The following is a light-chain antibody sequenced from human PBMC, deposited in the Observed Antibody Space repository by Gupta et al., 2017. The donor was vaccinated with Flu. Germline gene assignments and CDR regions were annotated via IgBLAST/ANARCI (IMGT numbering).Light chain of an antibody. CDR2: GTS. CDR3: QQYGHSPAFS. V-gene: IGKV3-20*01. Sequence: EIVLTQSPGSLSLSPGERATLSCRASQTVDGAFLAWYQQQNGRAPRLLIYGTSTRATGIPDRFSGSGSGTDFTLTISRLEPEDFAVYYCQQYGHSPAFSFGQGTKLEI. CDR1: QTVDGAF. J-gene: IGKJ2*03.